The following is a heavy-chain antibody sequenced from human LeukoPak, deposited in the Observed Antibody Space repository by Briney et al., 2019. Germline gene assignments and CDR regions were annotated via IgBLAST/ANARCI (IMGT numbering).Heavy chain of an antibody. CDR3: ARGRDRGASTPFDY. Sequence: GASVKVSCKASGYILSSYNMHWVRQAPGQGLEWLGIINPSGGDTKYAQKFQGRVTLTRDKSTSTVYMELSSLTSDDTAVYYCARGRDRGASTPFDYWGQGTLVTVSS. D-gene: IGHD1-26*01. CDR1: GYILSSYN. J-gene: IGHJ4*02. V-gene: IGHV1-46*01. CDR2: INPSGGDT.